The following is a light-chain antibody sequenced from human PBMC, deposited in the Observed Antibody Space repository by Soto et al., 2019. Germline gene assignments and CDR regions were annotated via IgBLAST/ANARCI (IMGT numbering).Light chain of an antibody. CDR2: AVS. J-gene: IGLJ1*01. V-gene: IGLV2-14*01. Sequence: QSPLTQPATGSGSPGQANTIACTGTSSDVGGYNYVSWYQQHPGKAPKLMIYAVSNRPSGVSNRFSGSKSGNTASLTISGLQAEDEADYYCSSYTSSSTGVFGTGPKVTVL. CDR1: SSDVGGYNY. CDR3: SSYTSSSTGV.